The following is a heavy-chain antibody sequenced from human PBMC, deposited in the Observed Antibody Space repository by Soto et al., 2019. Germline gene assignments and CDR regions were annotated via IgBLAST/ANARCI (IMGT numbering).Heavy chain of an antibody. V-gene: IGHV4-4*02. CDR3: ARDWGGGTFDY. Sequence: SETLSLTCFVSGASISSTYWWSWVRQTPGKRLEWIGQIYHTGTTSYNPSLKSRVTISVDTSKNQFSLKLSSVTAADTAVYYCARDWGGGTFDYWGQGTLVTVSS. D-gene: IGHD3-16*01. CDR2: IYHTGTT. CDR1: GASISSTYW. J-gene: IGHJ4*02.